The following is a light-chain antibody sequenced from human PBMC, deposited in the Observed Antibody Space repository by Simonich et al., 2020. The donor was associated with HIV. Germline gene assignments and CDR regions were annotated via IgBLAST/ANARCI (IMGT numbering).Light chain of an antibody. CDR1: QSVLYSSNNKNY. J-gene: IGKJ4*01. Sequence: DIVMTQSPDSLAVSLGERATVNCKSSQSVLYSSNNKNYLAWYQQKPGHPPKLLIYWAATRESGVPDRFSGSGSGTDFTLTISSLQAEDVALYYCQQYYSTPLTFGGGTKVEI. V-gene: IGKV4-1*01. CDR2: WAA. CDR3: QQYYSTPLT.